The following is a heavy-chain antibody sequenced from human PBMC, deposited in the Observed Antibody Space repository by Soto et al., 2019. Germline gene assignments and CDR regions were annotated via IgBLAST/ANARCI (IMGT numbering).Heavy chain of an antibody. D-gene: IGHD3-10*01. CDR2: INAGNGNT. V-gene: IGHV1-3*01. CDR3: ARDDSMVRGVINPIDY. CDR1: GYTFTSYA. J-gene: IGHJ4*02. Sequence: GASVKVSCKASGYTFTSYAMHWVRQAPGQRLEWMGWINAGNGNTKYSQKFQGRVTITRDTSASTAYMELSSLRSEDTAVYYCARDDSMVRGVINPIDYWGQGTLVTVSS.